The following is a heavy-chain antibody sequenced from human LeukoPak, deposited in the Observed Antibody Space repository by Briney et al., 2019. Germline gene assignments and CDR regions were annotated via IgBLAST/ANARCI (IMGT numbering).Heavy chain of an antibody. CDR3: ARLGVDTAMY. J-gene: IGHJ4*02. Sequence: PSETLSLTCTVSGGSISSSSYYWGWIRQPPGKGLEWIGSIYYSGSTYYNPSLKSRVTISVDTSKNQFSLKLSSVTAADTAVYYCARLGVDTAMYWGQGTLVTVSS. D-gene: IGHD5-18*01. V-gene: IGHV4-39*01. CDR1: GGSISSSSYY. CDR2: IYYSGST.